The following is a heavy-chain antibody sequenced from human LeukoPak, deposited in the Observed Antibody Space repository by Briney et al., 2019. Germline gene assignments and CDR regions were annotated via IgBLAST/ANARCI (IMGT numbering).Heavy chain of an antibody. CDR1: GGSFSGYY. J-gene: IGHJ4*02. CDR3: ARPAYSYPLAFGFFDY. D-gene: IGHD5-18*01. Sequence: KSSETLSLTCAVYGGSFSGYYWSWIRQPPGKGLEWIGSISFSGSTSYSPSLKSRITISVDTSKNEFSLKLDSVTAADTAVYYCARPAYSYPLAFGFFDYWGQGALVTVSS. V-gene: IGHV4-34*01. CDR2: ISFSGST.